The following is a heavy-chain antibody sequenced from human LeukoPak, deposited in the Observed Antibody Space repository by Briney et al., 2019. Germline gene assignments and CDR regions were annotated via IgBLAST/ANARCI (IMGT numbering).Heavy chain of an antibody. CDR1: GGSVSSGSYY. D-gene: IGHD4/OR15-4a*01. CDR2: IYYSGST. CDR3: ARGLYGGYVNY. Sequence: SETLSLTCAVSGGSVSSGSYYWSWIRQPPGKGLEWNGYIYYSGSTNYNPSLKSRVTISVDTSKNQFSLKLGSVTAADTAVYYCARGLYGGYVNYWGQGTLVTVSS. J-gene: IGHJ4*02. V-gene: IGHV4-61*01.